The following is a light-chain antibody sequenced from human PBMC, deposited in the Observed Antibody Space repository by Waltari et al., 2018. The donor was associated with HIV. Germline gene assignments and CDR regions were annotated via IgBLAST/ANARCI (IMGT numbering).Light chain of an antibody. V-gene: IGLV3-25*03. Sequence: SHELTQPPSASVSQGQTARISCSGDALPTQYAFWYQQRPGQAPVMVIYRDKERPSGIPDRFSGSSAGTTVTLTISGVQAEDEADYYCQSADSTGTYWVFGGGTKLTVL. CDR3: QSADSTGTYWV. CDR2: RDK. CDR1: ALPTQY. J-gene: IGLJ3*02.